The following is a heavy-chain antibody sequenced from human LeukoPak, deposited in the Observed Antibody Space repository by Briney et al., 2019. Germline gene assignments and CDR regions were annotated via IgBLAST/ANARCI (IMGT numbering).Heavy chain of an antibody. CDR2: ISAYNGNT. J-gene: IGHJ5*02. V-gene: IGHV1-18*01. CDR3: AREGPRELDGWFDP. CDR1: GYTFTSYG. D-gene: IGHD3-10*01. Sequence: ASVKVSCKASGYTFTSYGISWVRQAPGQGLEWMGWISAYNGNTNCAQKLQGRVTMTTDTSTSTAYMELRSLRSEDTAVYYCAREGPRELDGWFDPWGQGTLVTVSS.